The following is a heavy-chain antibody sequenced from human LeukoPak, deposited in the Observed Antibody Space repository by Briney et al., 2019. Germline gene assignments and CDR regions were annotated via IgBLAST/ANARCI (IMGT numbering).Heavy chain of an antibody. J-gene: IGHJ3*02. Sequence: GGSLRLSCAASGFTFSSYSMNWVRQAPGKGLEWVSSISSSSSYIYYADSVKGRFTISRDNAKNSLYLQMNSLRAEDTAVYYCARDKYGSGADDAFDIWGQGTMVTVSS. D-gene: IGHD3-10*01. CDR2: ISSSSSYI. CDR1: GFTFSSYS. V-gene: IGHV3-21*01. CDR3: ARDKYGSGADDAFDI.